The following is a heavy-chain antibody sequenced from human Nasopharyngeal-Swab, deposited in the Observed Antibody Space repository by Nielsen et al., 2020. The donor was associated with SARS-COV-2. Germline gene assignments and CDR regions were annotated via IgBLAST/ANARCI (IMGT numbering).Heavy chain of an antibody. CDR1: GVSISSGSYY. Sequence: SETLSLTCSVPGVSISSGSYYWSWIRQPAGKGLEWIGHMYTSGSTNHNPSLKSRVAISIDTSKNQFSLRLSSVTAADTAVYYCAREDRWTLTSFYYALDVWGQGTTVTVSS. CDR3: AREDRWTLTSFYYALDV. V-gene: IGHV4-61*09. D-gene: IGHD3-9*01. CDR2: MYTSGST. J-gene: IGHJ6*02.